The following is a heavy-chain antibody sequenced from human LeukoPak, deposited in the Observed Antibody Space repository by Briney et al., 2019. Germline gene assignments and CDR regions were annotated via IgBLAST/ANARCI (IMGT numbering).Heavy chain of an antibody. CDR1: GFSFNNYW. J-gene: IGHJ5*02. CDR2: INSDGSST. Sequence: GGSLRLSCAASGFSFNNYWMHWVRLPPGKGLVWVSRINSDGSSTNYADSVKGRFTISRDNAKNTVYLQMNSLRVEDTAVYYCARAALAVDGYNLGTWGQGTLVTVSS. D-gene: IGHD5-24*01. V-gene: IGHV3-74*01. CDR3: ARAALAVDGYNLGT.